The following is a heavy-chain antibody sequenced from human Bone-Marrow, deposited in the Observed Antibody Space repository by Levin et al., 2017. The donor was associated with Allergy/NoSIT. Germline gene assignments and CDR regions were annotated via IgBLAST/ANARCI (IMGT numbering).Heavy chain of an antibody. Sequence: PGESLKISCAASGFTFSSYDMHWVRQATGKGLEWVSAIGTAGDTYYPGSVKGRFTISRENAKNSLYLQMNSLRAGDTAVYYCARDRRYYYDSSGSTGAYDYYYGMDVWGQGTTVTVSS. V-gene: IGHV3-13*01. CDR2: IGTAGDT. D-gene: IGHD3-22*01. CDR1: GFTFSSYD. J-gene: IGHJ6*02. CDR3: ARDRRYYYDSSGSTGAYDYYYGMDV.